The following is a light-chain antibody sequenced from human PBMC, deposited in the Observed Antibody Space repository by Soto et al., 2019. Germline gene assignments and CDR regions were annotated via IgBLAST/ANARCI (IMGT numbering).Light chain of an antibody. Sequence: EIVMTQSPATLSVSLGERATLSCRASQTVTYNLAWYQQKPGQAPRLLSYSASTRATGVPVRFSGSGSGTEFSIPRSSLQSEDFAVYYCQQYTPWPPYSFGQGTKLEIK. CDR2: SAS. CDR1: QTVTYN. CDR3: QQYTPWPPYS. J-gene: IGKJ2*03. V-gene: IGKV3-15*01.